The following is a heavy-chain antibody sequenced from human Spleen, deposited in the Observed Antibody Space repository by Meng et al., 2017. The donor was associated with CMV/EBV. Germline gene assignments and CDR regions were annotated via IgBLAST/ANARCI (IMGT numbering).Heavy chain of an antibody. CDR3: AGAQDDFWEDDYYPIDV. D-gene: IGHD3-3*01. V-gene: IGHV4-34*01. CDR1: GGSFSGYY. CDR2: INHGGST. Sequence: SETLSLTCAVYGGSFSGYYWSWIRQPPGKGLEWIGQINHGGSTNYNPSLRSRVTMSVDTYKKQFSLRLTSVTAADTAVYYCAGAQDDFWEDDYYPIDVWGQGTTVTVSS. J-gene: IGHJ6*02.